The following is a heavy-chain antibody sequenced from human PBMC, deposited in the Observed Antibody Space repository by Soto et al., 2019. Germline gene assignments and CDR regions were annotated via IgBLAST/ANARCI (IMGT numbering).Heavy chain of an antibody. CDR2: IIPIFGTA. CDR1: GGTFSSYA. J-gene: IGHJ3*02. V-gene: IGHV1-69*01. Sequence: QVQLVQSGAEVKKPGSSVKVSCKASGGTFSSYAISWVRQAPGQGLEWMGGIIPIFGTANYAQKFQGRVTITADEATSTAYMELRSLRSEDTDVYYCARGDRPVDSSGYYWVAALDIWGQGTMVTVSS. D-gene: IGHD3-22*01. CDR3: ARGDRPVDSSGYYWVAALDI.